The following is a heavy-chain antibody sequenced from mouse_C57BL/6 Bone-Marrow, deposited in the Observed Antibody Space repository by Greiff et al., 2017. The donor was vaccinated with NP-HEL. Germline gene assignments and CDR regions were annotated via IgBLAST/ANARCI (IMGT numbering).Heavy chain of an antibody. Sequence: EVKVVESGGDLVKPGGSLKLSCAASGFTFSSYGMSWVRQTPDKRLEWVATISSGGSYTYYPDSVKGRFTISRDNAKNTLYLQMSSLKSEDTAMYYCARHPPLGDYAMDYWGQGTSVTVSS. V-gene: IGHV5-6*01. CDR3: ARHPPLGDYAMDY. CDR1: GFTFSSYG. D-gene: IGHD4-1*01. CDR2: ISSGGSYT. J-gene: IGHJ4*01.